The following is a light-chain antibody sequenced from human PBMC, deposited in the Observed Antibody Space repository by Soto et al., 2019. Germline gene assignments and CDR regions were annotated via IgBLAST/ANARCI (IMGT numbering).Light chain of an antibody. CDR2: AAS. CDR1: QSISTY. CDR3: QQSYSTPYT. V-gene: IGKV1-39*01. J-gene: IGKJ2*01. Sequence: DIQMTQSPSSLSASVGDRVTITCRASQSISTYLNWYQGKPGKAPNLLIYAASSLQSGVSSRFSGSGSGTDFTLTISSLQPEDFATYYCQQSYSTPYTFCQGTQLEIK.